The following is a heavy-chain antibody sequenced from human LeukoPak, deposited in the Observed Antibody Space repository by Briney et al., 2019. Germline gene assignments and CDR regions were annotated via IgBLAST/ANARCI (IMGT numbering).Heavy chain of an antibody. Sequence: GGSLRLSCVTSGFIFDDYAMHWVRQGPGKGLEWVSGISSNSGGIAYADSVKGRFTISRDNAKNSLYLQMNSLRAEDTAVYYCARDGRHYYGSGNYYSKDAFDIWGQGTMVTVSS. D-gene: IGHD3-10*01. J-gene: IGHJ3*02. CDR1: GFIFDDYA. CDR2: ISSNSGGI. CDR3: ARDGRHYYGSGNYYSKDAFDI. V-gene: IGHV3-9*01.